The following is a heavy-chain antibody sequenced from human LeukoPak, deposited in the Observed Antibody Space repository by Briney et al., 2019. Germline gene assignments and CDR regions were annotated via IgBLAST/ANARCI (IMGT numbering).Heavy chain of an antibody. V-gene: IGHV4-34*01. D-gene: IGHD4-23*01. CDR1: GGSFSGYY. Sequence: SETLSLTCAVYGGSFSGYYWSWIRQPPGKGLEWIGEINHSGSTNYNPSLKSRVTISVDTSKNQFSLKLSSVTAADTAVYYCARYYGGRTNYYYYYMDVWGKGTTVTVSS. CDR3: ARYYGGRTNYYYYYMDV. J-gene: IGHJ6*03. CDR2: INHSGST.